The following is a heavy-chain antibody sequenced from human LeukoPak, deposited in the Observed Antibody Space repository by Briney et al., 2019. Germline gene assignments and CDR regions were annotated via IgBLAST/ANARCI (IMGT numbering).Heavy chain of an antibody. CDR2: IYYSGRT. V-gene: IGHV4-59*01. D-gene: IGHD3-16*01. CDR1: GVSISSYC. J-gene: IGHJ4*02. Sequence: SETLSLTCTVSGVSISSYCWSWLRQPPGKGLEWIGHIYYSGRTTYNPSLKSRVTISVDTSKNQFSLNLSSVTAADTAVYSGPRGFGSPDNWGQGTRV. CDR3: PRGFGSPDN.